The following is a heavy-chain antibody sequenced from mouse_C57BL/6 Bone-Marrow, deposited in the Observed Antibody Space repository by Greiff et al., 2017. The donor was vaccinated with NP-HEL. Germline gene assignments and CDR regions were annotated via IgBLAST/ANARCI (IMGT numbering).Heavy chain of an antibody. V-gene: IGHV1-64*01. Sequence: QVQLQQPGAELVKPGASVKLSCKASGYTFTSYWMHWVKQRPGQGLEWIGMIHPNSGSTNYNEKFKSKATLTVDKSSSTAYMQLSSLTSEDSAVYCCAQTAQATAWFAYWGQGTLVTVSA. CDR1: GYTFTSYW. CDR3: AQTAQATAWFAY. CDR2: IHPNSGST. D-gene: IGHD3-2*02. J-gene: IGHJ3*01.